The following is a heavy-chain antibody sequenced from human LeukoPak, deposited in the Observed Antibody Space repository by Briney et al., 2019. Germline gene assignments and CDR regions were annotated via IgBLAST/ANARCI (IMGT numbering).Heavy chain of an antibody. CDR1: GFTFSSYA. V-gene: IGHV3-30-3*01. CDR3: AKDGLSSLGAFDI. J-gene: IGHJ3*02. CDR2: ISYDGSNK. D-gene: IGHD6-13*01. Sequence: GGSLRLSCAASGFTFSSYAMHWVRQAPGKGLEWVAVISYDGSNKYYADSVKGRFTISRDNSKNTLYLQMNSLRAEDTAVYYCAKDGLSSLGAFDIWGQGTMVTVSS.